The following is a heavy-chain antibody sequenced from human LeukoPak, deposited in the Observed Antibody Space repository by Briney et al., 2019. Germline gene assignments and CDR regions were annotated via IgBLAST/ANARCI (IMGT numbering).Heavy chain of an antibody. V-gene: IGHV4-59*02. CDR3: ARVLTYGSRTYYFDY. CDR2: IYYSGST. J-gene: IGHJ4*02. Sequence: PSETLSLTCAVSGCSVSGYYWSWIRQPPGKGLEWIGYIYYSGSTNYYPSLKSRVPISLDTSKNQFSLKLSSVTAADTAVYYCARVLTYGSRTYYFDYWGQGTLVTVSS. D-gene: IGHD3-10*01. CDR1: GCSVSGYY.